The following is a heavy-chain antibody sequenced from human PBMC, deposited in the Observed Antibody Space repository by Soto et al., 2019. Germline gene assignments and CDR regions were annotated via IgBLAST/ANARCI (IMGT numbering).Heavy chain of an antibody. CDR3: ARGVDYGDYPDAFDI. V-gene: IGHV1-2*04. Sequence: GASVKVSCKASGYTFTSYYMHWVRQAPGQGLEWMGWINPNSGGTNYAQKFQGWVTMTRDTSISTAYMELSRLRSDDTAVYYCARGVDYGDYPDAFDIWSQGTMVTVSS. D-gene: IGHD4-17*01. CDR1: GYTFTSYY. J-gene: IGHJ3*02. CDR2: INPNSGGT.